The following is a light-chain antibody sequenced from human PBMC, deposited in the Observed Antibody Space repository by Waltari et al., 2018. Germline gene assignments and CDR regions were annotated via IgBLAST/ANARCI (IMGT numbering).Light chain of an antibody. CDR1: QSVISSFNNKNY. CDR3: QQYSATPPT. J-gene: IGKJ1*01. V-gene: IGKV4-1*01. Sequence: DIVMTQSPDSLAVSLGERATINCKSTQSVISSFNNKNYLTWVHQKAGEPPNLLIYWASTRESGVPDRFSGSGSGTDFTLTISGLQAEDVAVYYCQQYSATPPTFGQGTKVEIK. CDR2: WAS.